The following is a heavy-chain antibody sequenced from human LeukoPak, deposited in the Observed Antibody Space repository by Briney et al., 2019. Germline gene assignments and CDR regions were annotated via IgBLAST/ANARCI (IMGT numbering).Heavy chain of an antibody. CDR2: IKQDGSEK. Sequence: GGSLRLSCAASGFTVSSDWMSWVRQAPGKGLEWVANIKQDGSEKYYVDSVKGRFTISRDNAKNSLYLQMNSLRAEDTAVYYCARKYSFIDYWGQGTLVTVSS. CDR3: ARKYSFIDY. J-gene: IGHJ4*02. D-gene: IGHD5-18*01. V-gene: IGHV3-7*01. CDR1: GFTVSSDW.